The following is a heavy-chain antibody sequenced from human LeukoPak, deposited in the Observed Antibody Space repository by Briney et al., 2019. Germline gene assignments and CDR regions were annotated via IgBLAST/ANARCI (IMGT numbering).Heavy chain of an antibody. D-gene: IGHD1-26*01. CDR1: GGSISSYY. CDR3: ARGAPDSGSYYVDY. CDR2: IYTSGGT. V-gene: IGHV4-4*07. J-gene: IGHJ4*02. Sequence: SETLSLTCTVSGGSISSYYWSWIRQPAGKGLEWIGRIYTSGGTNYNPSLKSRVTMSVDTSKNQFSLKLSSVTAADTAVYYCARGAPDSGSYYVDYWGQGTLVTVSS.